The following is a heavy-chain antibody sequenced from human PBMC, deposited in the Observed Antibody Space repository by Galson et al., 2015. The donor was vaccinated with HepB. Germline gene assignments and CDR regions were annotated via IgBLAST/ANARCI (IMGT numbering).Heavy chain of an antibody. CDR2: ISFDGRNN. CDR3: ARALSFTWQQQLMGMDY. J-gene: IGHJ4*02. CDR1: GFSFSSHA. V-gene: IGHV3-30*04. D-gene: IGHD6-13*01. Sequence: SLRLSCAASGFSFSSHAMNWVRQAPGKGLEWVAVISFDGRNNYHADSVKGRFTISRDNSKNTLYLQMNSLRTEDTAVYYCARALSFTWQQQLMGMDYWGQGTLVTVSS.